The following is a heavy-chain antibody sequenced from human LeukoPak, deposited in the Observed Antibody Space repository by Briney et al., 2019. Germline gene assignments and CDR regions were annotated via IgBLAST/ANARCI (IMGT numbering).Heavy chain of an antibody. CDR2: IYPGDSDT. CDR1: GYSFTSYC. CDR3: ARQPGLTPGYNWFDP. V-gene: IGHV5-51*01. J-gene: IGHJ5*02. Sequence: GESLKISCKGSGYSFTSYCIGWVRQMPGKGLEWMGIIYPGDSDTRYSPSFQGQVTISADKSISTAYLQWSSLKASDTAMYYCARQPGLTPGYNWFDPWGQGTLVTVSS. D-gene: IGHD3-10*01.